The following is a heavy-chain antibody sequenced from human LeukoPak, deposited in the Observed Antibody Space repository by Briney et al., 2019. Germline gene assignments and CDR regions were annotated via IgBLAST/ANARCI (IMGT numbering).Heavy chain of an antibody. Sequence: GGSLRLSCAASGFTFRTYAMSWVRQAPGKGLEWGSGIIYSGDGTYYAESAKGRFPIQRDNSKHTLFLQMNSLRADDTAKYYCAKDKAPSSWHTPSHFWGQGTLVTVSS. CDR1: GFTFRTYA. D-gene: IGHD6-13*01. CDR2: IIYSGDGT. V-gene: IGHV3-23*01. J-gene: IGHJ4*02. CDR3: AKDKAPSSWHTPSHF.